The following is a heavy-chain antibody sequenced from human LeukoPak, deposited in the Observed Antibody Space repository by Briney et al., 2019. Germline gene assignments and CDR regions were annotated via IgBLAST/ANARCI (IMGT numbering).Heavy chain of an antibody. CDR3: AKLGQNDYGDSNWFDP. V-gene: IGHV3-30*18. CDR1: GFTFSSYG. CDR2: ISYDGSNK. J-gene: IGHJ5*02. Sequence: GGSLRLSCAASGFTFSSYGMHWVRQAPGKGLEWAAVISYDGSNKYYADSVKGRFTISSDNSKNTLYLQMNSLRAEDTAVYYCAKLGQNDYGDSNWFDPWGQGTLVTVSS. D-gene: IGHD4-17*01.